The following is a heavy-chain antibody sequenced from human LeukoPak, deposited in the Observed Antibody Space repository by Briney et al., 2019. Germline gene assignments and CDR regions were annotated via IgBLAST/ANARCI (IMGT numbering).Heavy chain of an antibody. D-gene: IGHD2-2*01. CDR2: ISSSSSNM. CDR1: GFTFSDYS. CDR3: ARACARTNCYTED. Sequence: GGSLRLSCAASGFTFSDYSMNWVRQAPGKGLEWVSSISSSSSNMYYADSVKGRFTISRDNAKNSLYLEMNSLRAEDTAVYYCARACARTNCYTEDWGQGTLVTVSS. J-gene: IGHJ4*02. V-gene: IGHV3-21*01.